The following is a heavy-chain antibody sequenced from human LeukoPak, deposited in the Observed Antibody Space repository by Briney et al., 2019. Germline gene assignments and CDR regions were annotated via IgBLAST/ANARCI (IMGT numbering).Heavy chain of an antibody. Sequence: GSLRLSCAASGFTFSSYSMNWVRQAPGKGLEWVSSISSSSSYIYYADSVKGRFTISRDNAKNSLYLQMNSLRAEDTAVYYCARDRVGYCSGGSCYGYYYGMDVWGQGTTVTVSS. CDR2: ISSSSSYI. V-gene: IGHV3-21*01. CDR3: ARDRVGYCSGGSCYGYYYGMDV. CDR1: GFTFSSYS. J-gene: IGHJ6*02. D-gene: IGHD2-15*01.